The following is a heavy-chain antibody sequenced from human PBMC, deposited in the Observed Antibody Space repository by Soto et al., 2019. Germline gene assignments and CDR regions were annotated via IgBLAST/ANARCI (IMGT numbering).Heavy chain of an antibody. V-gene: IGHV3-9*01. CDR1: GFTFDDYA. CDR2: TSWNSGDI. J-gene: IGHJ4*02. CDR3: AKGGSGAVAGRTDY. D-gene: IGHD6-19*01. Sequence: EVQLVESGGGLVQPGRSLRLSCAASGFTFDDYAMHWVRQVPGKGLEWVSGTSWNSGDIGYADSVKGRFTISRDNAKNSLYLQMNSLRAEDTALYYCAKGGSGAVAGRTDYWGQGALVTVSS.